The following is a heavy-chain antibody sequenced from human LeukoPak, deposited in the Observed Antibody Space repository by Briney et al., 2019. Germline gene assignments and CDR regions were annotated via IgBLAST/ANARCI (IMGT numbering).Heavy chain of an antibody. Sequence: GASVKVSCKASGGTFSSYAISWVRQAPGQGLEWMGGIIPIFGTANYAQKFQGRVTITADESTSTAYMELSSLRSEDTAVYYCAREEVEYSYGYNYYYGMDVWGQGTTVTVSS. CDR3: AREEVEYSYGYNYYYGMDV. CDR2: IIPIFGTA. CDR1: GGTFSSYA. V-gene: IGHV1-69*01. D-gene: IGHD5-18*01. J-gene: IGHJ6*02.